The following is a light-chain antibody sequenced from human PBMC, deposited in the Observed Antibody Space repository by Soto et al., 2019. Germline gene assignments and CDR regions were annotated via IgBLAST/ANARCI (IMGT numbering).Light chain of an antibody. Sequence: IQMNQSPSTLSASVGDRVTITCRASQSISSWLAWYQQKPGKAPKLLIYDASSLQSGVPSRFSGSGSGTEFTLTISSLQPDDFATYYCQQFHSYSWTFGQGTKVDNK. CDR1: QSISSW. CDR2: DAS. J-gene: IGKJ1*01. V-gene: IGKV1-5*01. CDR3: QQFHSYSWT.